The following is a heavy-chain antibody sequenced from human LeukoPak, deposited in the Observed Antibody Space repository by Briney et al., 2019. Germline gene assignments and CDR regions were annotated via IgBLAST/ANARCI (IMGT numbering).Heavy chain of an antibody. D-gene: IGHD3-10*01. V-gene: IGHV3-48*03. CDR1: GFTFSSYE. CDR3: ARDLITMVRGASTYYYYYGMDV. J-gene: IGHJ6*02. Sequence: GGSLRLSCAASGFTFSSYEMNWVRQAPGKGMEWVSYISSSGSTIYYADSVKGRFTISRDNAKNSLYLQMNSLRAEDTAVYYCARDLITMVRGASTYYYYYGMDVWGQGTTVTVSS. CDR2: ISSSGSTI.